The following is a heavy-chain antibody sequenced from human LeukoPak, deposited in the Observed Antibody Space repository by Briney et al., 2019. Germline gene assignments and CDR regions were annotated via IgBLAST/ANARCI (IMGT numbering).Heavy chain of an antibody. D-gene: IGHD6-19*01. V-gene: IGHV3-11*01. CDR2: ISSSGSTI. CDR3: ARWRFVAVADHFDY. Sequence: GGSLRLSCAASGFTFSDYYMSWTRQAPGKGLEWVSYISSSGSTIYYADSVKGRFTISRDNAKNSLYLQMNSLRAEDTAVYYCARWRFVAVADHFDYWGQGTLVTVSS. J-gene: IGHJ4*02. CDR1: GFTFSDYY.